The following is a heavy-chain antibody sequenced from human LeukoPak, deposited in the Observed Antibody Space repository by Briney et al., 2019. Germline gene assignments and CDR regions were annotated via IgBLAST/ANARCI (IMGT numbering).Heavy chain of an antibody. CDR2: IEYSGST. V-gene: IGHV4-61*08. D-gene: IGHD6-13*01. CDR1: GASVSSGGYF. CDR3: ARAAGGSRFNYFDY. J-gene: IGHJ4*02. Sequence: SETLSLTCTVAGASVSSGGYFWNWIRQSPGKGLEWIGYIEYSGSTNYDPSFKSRVTISDDTSKNQISLRLTSVNFADTAIYFCARAAGGSRFNYFDYWGQGTQVTVAS.